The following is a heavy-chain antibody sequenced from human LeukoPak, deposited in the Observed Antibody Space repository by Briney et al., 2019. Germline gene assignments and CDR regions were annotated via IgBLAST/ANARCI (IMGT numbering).Heavy chain of an antibody. D-gene: IGHD5-24*01. CDR3: AITTGKMATIPYYYYYMDV. V-gene: IGHV1-69*06. CDR1: GGTFSSYA. CDR2: IIPIFGTA. J-gene: IGHJ6*03. Sequence: GASVKVSCKASGGTFSSYAISWVRQAPGQGLEWMGGIIPIFGTANYAQKFQGRVTITADKSTSTAYMELSSLRSEDTAVYYCAITTGKMATIPYYYYYMDVWGKGTTVTVSS.